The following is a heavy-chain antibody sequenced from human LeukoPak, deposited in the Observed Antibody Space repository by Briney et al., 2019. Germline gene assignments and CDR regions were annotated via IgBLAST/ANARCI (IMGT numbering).Heavy chain of an antibody. Sequence: GASVKVSCKASGYTFTSYYMHWVRQAPGQGLEWMGGIIPMFGTANYAQKFQGRATITADESTSTAYMELSSLKSEDTAVYYCARKAGGGNFYILDYWGQGTLVTVSS. CDR2: IIPMFGTA. D-gene: IGHD4-23*01. V-gene: IGHV1-69*13. CDR3: ARKAGGGNFYILDY. J-gene: IGHJ4*02. CDR1: GYTFTSYY.